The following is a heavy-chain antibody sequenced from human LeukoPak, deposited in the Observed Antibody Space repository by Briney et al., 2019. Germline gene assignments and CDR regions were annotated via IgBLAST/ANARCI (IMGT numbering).Heavy chain of an antibody. V-gene: IGHV3-21*01. CDR2: ISSSSSSI. D-gene: IGHD3-10*01. Sequence: GGPLTLPCAPSGLTYSIYSKNWLRHAPGKALEWVSFISSSSSSIYYADSVKGRFTISRDNGNYSLYLQMNSLRAEDTAVYYCAREHGSYLDYWGQGTLVTVSS. CDR1: GLTYSIYS. CDR3: AREHGSYLDY. J-gene: IGHJ4*02.